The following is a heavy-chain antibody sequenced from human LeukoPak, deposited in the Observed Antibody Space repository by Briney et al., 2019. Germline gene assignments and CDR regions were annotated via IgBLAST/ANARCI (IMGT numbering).Heavy chain of an antibody. J-gene: IGHJ4*02. CDR3: ARGYSGSYGRFDY. CDR2: IYYSGST. V-gene: IGHV4-61*01. D-gene: IGHD1-26*01. CDR1: GGSVSSDNYY. Sequence: PSETLSLTCTVSGGSVSSDNYYWSWIRQPPGKGLEWIGYIYYSGSTSYNPSLKSRVTISVDTSKNQFSLKLSSVTAADTAVYYCARGYSGSYGRFDYWGQGTLVTVSS.